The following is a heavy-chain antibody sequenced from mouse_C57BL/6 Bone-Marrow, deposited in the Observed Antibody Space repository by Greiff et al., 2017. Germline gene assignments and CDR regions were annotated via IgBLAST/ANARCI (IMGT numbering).Heavy chain of an antibody. Sequence: LQQPGAELVRPGASVKMSCKASGYTFTSYYMPWVKQTPRQGLEWIGAIYPGNGDTSYNQKFKGKATLTVDKSSSTAYMQLSSLTSEDSAVYFCVTYTCFCFWGQGTTLTLSS. CDR1: GYTFTSYY. J-gene: IGHJ2*01. V-gene: IGHV1-12*01. D-gene: IGHD5-1-1*01. CDR3: VTYTCFCF. CDR2: IYPGNGDT.